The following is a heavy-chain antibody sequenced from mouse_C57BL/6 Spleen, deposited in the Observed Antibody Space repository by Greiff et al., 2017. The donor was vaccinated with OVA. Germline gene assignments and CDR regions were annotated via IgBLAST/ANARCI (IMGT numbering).Heavy chain of an antibody. D-gene: IGHD1-1*01. J-gene: IGHJ1*03. V-gene: IGHV14-3*01. CDR3: APYYYGSSYRYFDV. CDR2: IDPANGNT. CDR1: GFNIKNTY. Sequence: EVQVVESVAELVRPGASVKLSCTASGFNIKNTYMHWVKQRPEQGLEWIGRIDPANGNTNYAPKFKGKATITADTSSNTAYLQLSSLTSEDTAIYYCAPYYYGSSYRYFDVWGTGTTVTVSS.